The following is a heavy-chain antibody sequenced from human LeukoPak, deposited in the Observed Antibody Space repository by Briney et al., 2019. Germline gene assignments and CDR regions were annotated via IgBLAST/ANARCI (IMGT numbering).Heavy chain of an antibody. D-gene: IGHD3-22*01. Sequence: ASVKVSCKASGYTFTSYAMNWVRQAPGQGLEWMGWINTNTGNPTYAQGLTGRFVFSLDTSVSTAYLQISSLKAEDTAVYFCARPYYYDSSNYAAGFDYWGQGTLVTVSS. CDR1: GYTFTSYA. J-gene: IGHJ4*02. CDR2: INTNTGNP. V-gene: IGHV7-4-1*02. CDR3: ARPYYYDSSNYAAGFDY.